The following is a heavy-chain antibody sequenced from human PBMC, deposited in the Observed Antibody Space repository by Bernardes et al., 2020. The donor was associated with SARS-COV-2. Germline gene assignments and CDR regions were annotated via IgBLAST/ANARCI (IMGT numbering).Heavy chain of an antibody. D-gene: IGHD1-26*01. J-gene: IGHJ4*02. V-gene: IGHV3-74*01. CDR1: GFIFSSYW. CDR2: IDTAGGTT. Sequence: GGSLRLSCAPSGFIFSSYWMHWVRQAPGTGLEWVSRIDTAGGTTNYADSVRGRFTISRDNAKNTLFLEMNSLRVEDTAVYYCARDIGGAASHWCQGTLVTVSS. CDR3: ARDIGGAASH.